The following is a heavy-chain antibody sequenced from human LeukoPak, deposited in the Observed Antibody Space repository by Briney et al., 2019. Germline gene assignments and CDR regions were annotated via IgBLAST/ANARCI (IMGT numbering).Heavy chain of an antibody. CDR3: ARGTTQIAAAGTSEYYFDY. CDR2: MSYDGSNK. V-gene: IGHV3-30*09. CDR1: GFTFSSYA. Sequence: GGSLRLSCAASGFTFSSYAMHWVRQAPGKGLEWAAVMSYDGSNKYYADSVKGRFAISRDNSKNTLYLQMNSLRAEDTAVYYCARGTTQIAAAGTSEYYFDYWGQGTLVTVSS. D-gene: IGHD6-13*01. J-gene: IGHJ4*02.